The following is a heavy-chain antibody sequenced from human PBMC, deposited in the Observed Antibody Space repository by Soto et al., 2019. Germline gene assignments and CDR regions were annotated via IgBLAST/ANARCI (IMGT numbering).Heavy chain of an antibody. CDR1: GYTFTSYG. Sequence: ASVKVSCKASGYTFTSYGISWVRQAPGQGLEWMGWIIPIFGTANYAQKFQGRVTITSDESTSTAYMELSSLRSEDTAVYYCARELRYYYDSSGYYRLDYWGQGTLVTVSS. CDR3: ARELRYYYDSSGYYRLDY. J-gene: IGHJ4*02. CDR2: IIPIFGTA. D-gene: IGHD3-22*01. V-gene: IGHV1-69*13.